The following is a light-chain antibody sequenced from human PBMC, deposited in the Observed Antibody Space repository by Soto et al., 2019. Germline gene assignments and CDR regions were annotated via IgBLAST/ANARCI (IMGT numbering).Light chain of an antibody. CDR2: AAS. J-gene: IGKJ1*01. CDR1: QSVGRW. V-gene: IGKV1-39*01. Sequence: EIPMTQSPSTLSACVGDGASIXCRASQSVGRWIAWYQQTPGKARRLLIYAASTLQTGASSKFSGSASGTAFTPPITSLQPEDFATYFRHQTYSIPPTVGQGTKVEI. CDR3: HQTYSIPPT.